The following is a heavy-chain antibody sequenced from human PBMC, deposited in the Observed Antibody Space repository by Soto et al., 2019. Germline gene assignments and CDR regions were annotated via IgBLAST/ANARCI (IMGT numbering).Heavy chain of an antibody. J-gene: IGHJ6*03. Sequence: QLQLQESGPGLVKPSETLSLTCTVSGGSISSSSYYWGWIRQPPGKGLEWIGSIYYSGSTYYNPSLKSRFTISVDTSKNQFSLKLSSVTAADTAVYYCAREVRDYYYYYYMDVWGKGTTVTVSS. CDR3: AREVRDYYYYYYMDV. V-gene: IGHV4-39*01. CDR2: IYYSGST. CDR1: GGSISSSSYY. D-gene: IGHD2-21*01.